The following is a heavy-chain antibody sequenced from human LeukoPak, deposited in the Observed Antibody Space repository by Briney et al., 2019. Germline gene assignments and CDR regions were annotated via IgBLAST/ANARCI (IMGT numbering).Heavy chain of an antibody. V-gene: IGHV1-46*01. J-gene: IGHJ4*02. D-gene: IGHD3-16*02. CDR1: GYTFTSYY. CDR2: INPSGGST. Sequence: ASVKVSCKASGYTFTSYYMHWVRQAPGQGLEWMGMINPSGGSTSYAQKFQGRGTMTRDTSTSTVYMELTRLRSEDQAVYYCARTGGGLGELSTNFDYWGQGPLLTVSS. CDR3: ARTGGGLGELSTNFDY.